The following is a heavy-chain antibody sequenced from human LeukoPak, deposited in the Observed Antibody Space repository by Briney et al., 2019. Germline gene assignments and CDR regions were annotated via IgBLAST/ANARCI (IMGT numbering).Heavy chain of an antibody. J-gene: IGHJ6*02. CDR3: ARGGRGVVVPAAYYYYYGMDV. V-gene: IGHV4-39*07. Sequence: SETLSLTCTVSGGSISSSGHYWGWIRQPPGKGLEWIGSMYYSGSTYYNPSLKSRVTISVDTSKNQFSLKLSSVTAADTAVYYCARGGRGVVVPAAYYYYYGMDVWGQGTTVTVSS. D-gene: IGHD2-2*01. CDR1: GGSISSSGHY. CDR2: MYYSGST.